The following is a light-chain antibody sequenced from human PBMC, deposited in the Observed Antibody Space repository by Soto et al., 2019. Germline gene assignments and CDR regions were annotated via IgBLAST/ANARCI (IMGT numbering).Light chain of an antibody. V-gene: IGKV3-15*01. Sequence: EIVMTQSPVTLSVSPWERATLSCRASQTIDTNLAWYQQKPGQAPRLLIFGASTRATGIPARFSGSGSGTEFSLTITSLQSEDFALYYCQQYNNRPPWTFGQGTKVDIK. CDR1: QTIDTN. CDR2: GAS. J-gene: IGKJ1*01. CDR3: QQYNNRPPWT.